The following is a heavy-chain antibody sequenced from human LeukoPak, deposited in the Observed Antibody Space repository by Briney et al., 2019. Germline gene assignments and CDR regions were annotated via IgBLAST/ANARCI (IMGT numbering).Heavy chain of an antibody. V-gene: IGHV3-21*01. CDR3: ARGLRWIQLWPGDY. CDR2: ISSSSSYI. Sequence: KPGGSLRLSCAASGFTFSSYSMNWVRQAPGKGLEWVSSISSSSSYIYYADSVKGRFTISRDNAKNSLYLHMNSLRAEDTAVYYCARGLRWIQLWPGDYWGQGTLVTVSS. D-gene: IGHD5-18*01. J-gene: IGHJ4*02. CDR1: GFTFSSYS.